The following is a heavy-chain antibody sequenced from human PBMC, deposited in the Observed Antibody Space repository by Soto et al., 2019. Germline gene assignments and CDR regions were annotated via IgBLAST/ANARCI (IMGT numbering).Heavy chain of an antibody. D-gene: IGHD2-21*02. CDR3: ARHLSVAYCGGDCYPHYYGMDV. Sequence: GESLKISCKVSGYDFTAYWIGWVRQMPGKGLEWMGIIYPGDSDTRYSPSFQGQVTFSVDKSITTAYLQWSSLKASDTAIYFCARHLSVAYCGGDCYPHYYGMDVWGQGTSVTVS. J-gene: IGHJ6*02. CDR2: IYPGDSDT. V-gene: IGHV5-51*01. CDR1: GYDFTAYW.